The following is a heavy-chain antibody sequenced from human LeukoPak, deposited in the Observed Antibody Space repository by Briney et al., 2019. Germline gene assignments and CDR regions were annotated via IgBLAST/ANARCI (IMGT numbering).Heavy chain of an antibody. CDR1: GGSFSGYY. J-gene: IGHJ4*02. CDR3: ARETPLVVVITHAYYFDY. D-gene: IGHD3-22*01. CDR2: INHSGST. V-gene: IGHV4-34*01. Sequence: SETLSLTCAVYGGSFSGYYWSWIRQPPGKGLEWIGEINHSGSTNYNPSLKSRVTISVDTSKNQFSLKLASVTAADTAVYYCARETPLVVVITHAYYFDYWGQGTLVTVSS.